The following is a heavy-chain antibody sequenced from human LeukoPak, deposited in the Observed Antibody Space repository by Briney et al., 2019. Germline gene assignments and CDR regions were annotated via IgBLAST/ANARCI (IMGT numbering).Heavy chain of an antibody. CDR2: IRYDGSNK. CDR3: AKDAGIAAAGLVWNWFDP. J-gene: IGHJ5*02. Sequence: PGGSLRLSCAASGLTFSSYGMHWVRQAPGKGLEWVAFIRYDGSNKYYADSVKGRFTISRDNSKNTLYLQMNSLRAEDTAVYYCAKDAGIAAAGLVWNWFDPWGQGTLVTVSS. CDR1: GLTFSSYG. D-gene: IGHD6-13*01. V-gene: IGHV3-30*02.